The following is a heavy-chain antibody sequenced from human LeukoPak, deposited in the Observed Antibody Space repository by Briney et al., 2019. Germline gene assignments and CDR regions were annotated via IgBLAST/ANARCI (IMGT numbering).Heavy chain of an antibody. Sequence: SGPTLSHPSGPPTLTFTITKLSLRTSGVGGSWIRQPPEKALEWLALIYWDDDKRYSSSLKSRLTITKDTSKNQVVLIVSTKDPVDTATYYCALGSGRPFDYWGQGTLVTVSS. CDR1: KLSLRTSGVG. D-gene: IGHD3-10*01. CDR3: ALGSGRPFDY. J-gene: IGHJ4*02. V-gene: IGHV2-5*02. CDR2: IYWDDDK.